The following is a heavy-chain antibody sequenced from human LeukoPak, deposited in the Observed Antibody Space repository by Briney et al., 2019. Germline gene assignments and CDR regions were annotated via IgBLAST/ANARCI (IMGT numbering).Heavy chain of an antibody. Sequence: EASVKVSCKASGYTFTSYAMHWVRQAPGQRLEWMGWINAGNGNTKYSQKFQGRVTITRDTSASTAYMELSSLRSEDTAVYYCARYSSSWYGTDYWGQGTLVTVSS. D-gene: IGHD6-13*01. CDR2: INAGNGNT. CDR1: GYTFTSYA. V-gene: IGHV1-3*01. CDR3: ARYSSSWYGTDY. J-gene: IGHJ4*02.